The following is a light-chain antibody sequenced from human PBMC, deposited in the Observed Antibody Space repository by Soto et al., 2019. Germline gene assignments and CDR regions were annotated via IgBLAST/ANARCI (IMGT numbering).Light chain of an antibody. J-gene: IGKJ1*01. V-gene: IGKV3-20*01. CDR2: AAS. CDR1: QSVDSKY. CDR3: PQYGKTAWT. Sequence: EIVLTQSPGTLSLSPGERATLSCRASQSVDSKYLAWYQQRPGQAPRILIFAASRRATGIADRFSGSGSGTGFTVNSSRRAPGAFAVYYCPQYGKTAWTFGQGTKVEIK.